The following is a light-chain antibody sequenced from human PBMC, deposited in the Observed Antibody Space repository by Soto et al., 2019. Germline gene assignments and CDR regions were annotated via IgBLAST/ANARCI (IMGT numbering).Light chain of an antibody. V-gene: IGKV1D-12*01. CDR3: HQAHSLPLT. CDR2: AAS. Sequence: DIQMTQSPSSVSASIGDRLTITCRARQHITRWLAWYQQKPGKAPKLLISAASTLQSGVPSRVSGSGYVTDFTLTISSLQPEDFATYYCHQAHSLPLTLGGGTKVEIK. CDR1: QHITRW. J-gene: IGKJ4*01.